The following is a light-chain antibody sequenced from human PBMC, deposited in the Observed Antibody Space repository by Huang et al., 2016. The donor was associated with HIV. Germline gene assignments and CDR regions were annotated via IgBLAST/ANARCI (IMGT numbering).Light chain of an antibody. J-gene: IGKJ1*01. V-gene: IGKV3-15*01. CDR2: GAS. CDR1: ERVSGT. CDR3: QQYNNWPPA. Sequence: EIVMTQSPATLSVSPGERATLSCRASERVSGTLAGYQQKPGQAPRLLISGASSRATGIPARFSGSGSGTEFTLTISSLQSEDFAVYYCQQYNNWPPAFGQGTKVEIK.